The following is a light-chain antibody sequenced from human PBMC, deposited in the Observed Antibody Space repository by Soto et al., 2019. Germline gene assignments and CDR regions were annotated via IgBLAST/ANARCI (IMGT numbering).Light chain of an antibody. CDR1: QSVLYSSNNKSY. J-gene: IGKJ2*01. CDR3: QQYYTTPYT. Sequence: DIVMTQFPDSLTVPLGERATINCKSSQSVLYSSNNKSYLAWYQHKPGQPPKVLIYCASTRESGVPDRFSGSGSGTDFPLTISSLQADDVAVYYCQQYYTTPYTFGQGTKLEIK. CDR2: CAS. V-gene: IGKV4-1*01.